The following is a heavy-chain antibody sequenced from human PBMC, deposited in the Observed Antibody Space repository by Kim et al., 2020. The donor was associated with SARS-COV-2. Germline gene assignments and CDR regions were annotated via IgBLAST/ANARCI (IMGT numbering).Heavy chain of an antibody. J-gene: IGHJ3*02. CDR3: ARAWGVVPAAIVI. V-gene: IGHV4-39*07. CDR2: IYYSGST. CDR1: GGSISSSSYY. D-gene: IGHD2-2*01. Sequence: SETLSLTCTVSGGSISSSSYYWGWIRQPPGKGLEWIGSIYYSGSTYYNPSLKSRVTISVDTSKNQFSLKLSSVTAADTAVYYCARAWGVVPAAIVIWGQGTMVTVSS.